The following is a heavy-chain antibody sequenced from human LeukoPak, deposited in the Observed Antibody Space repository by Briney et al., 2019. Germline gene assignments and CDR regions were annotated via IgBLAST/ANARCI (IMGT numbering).Heavy chain of an antibody. CDR2: ISAGGATT. CDR1: GFTFSSNV. CDR3: AKKGSSSSWHYFDY. V-gene: IGHV3-23*01. J-gene: IGHJ4*02. D-gene: IGHD2-2*01. Sequence: GGSLRLSCAASGFTFSSNVMNWVRQAPGKGLEWVSAISAGGATTYYADSVRGRFTISRDNSKNTLYLQMNSLRAEDTAVYYCAKKGSSSSWHYFDYWGQGTLVTVSS.